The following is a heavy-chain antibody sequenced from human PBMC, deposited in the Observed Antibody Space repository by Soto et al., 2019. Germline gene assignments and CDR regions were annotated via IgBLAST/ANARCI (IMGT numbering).Heavy chain of an antibody. Sequence: GASVKVSCKASGYTFTGYYMHWVRQAPGQGLEWMGWINPNSGGTNYAQKFQGRVTMTRDTSISTAYMELSRLRSDDTAVYYCARAPYSSSSNFDYWGQGTLVTVPQ. V-gene: IGHV1-2*02. CDR2: INPNSGGT. J-gene: IGHJ4*02. CDR1: GYTFTGYY. D-gene: IGHD6-13*01. CDR3: ARAPYSSSSNFDY.